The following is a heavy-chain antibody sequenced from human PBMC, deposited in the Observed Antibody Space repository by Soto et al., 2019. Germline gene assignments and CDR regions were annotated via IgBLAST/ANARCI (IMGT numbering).Heavy chain of an antibody. Sequence: ASVKVSCKASGGTFSSYAISWVRQAPGQGLEWMGGIIPIFGTANYAQKFQGRVTITADESTSTAYMELSSLRSEDTAVYYCAREGYSYGYYYYGMDVWGQGTTVTVSS. CDR2: IIPIFGTA. CDR1: GGTFSSYA. V-gene: IGHV1-69*13. J-gene: IGHJ6*02. D-gene: IGHD5-18*01. CDR3: AREGYSYGYYYYGMDV.